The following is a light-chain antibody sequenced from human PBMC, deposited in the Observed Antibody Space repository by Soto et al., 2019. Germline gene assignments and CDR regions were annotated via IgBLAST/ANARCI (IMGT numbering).Light chain of an antibody. J-gene: IGKJ1*01. CDR3: QQYENYWT. CDR1: QSISSW. Sequence: DMQMTESPSTLSATAGDRVTITCRASQSISSWLAWYQQKPGKAPKLLIYDASNLESGVPSRFSGSGSGTDFTLTISHLQPDDSATYYCQQYENYWTFGQGTKVDI. V-gene: IGKV1-5*01. CDR2: DAS.